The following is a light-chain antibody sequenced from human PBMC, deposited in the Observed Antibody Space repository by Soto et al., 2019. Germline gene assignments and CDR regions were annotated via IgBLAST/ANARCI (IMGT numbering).Light chain of an antibody. J-gene: IGKJ4*01. CDR2: GAS. Sequence: DLQMTQSPSSLSASVGDRVTITCQASLDISNYLNWYQQKPGKAPNLLIYGASNLETGVPSRFSGSRSGTHFTFTISRLQPEDVATYYCQQYDNLPLTFGGGTKVDIK. V-gene: IGKV1-33*01. CDR3: QQYDNLPLT. CDR1: LDISNY.